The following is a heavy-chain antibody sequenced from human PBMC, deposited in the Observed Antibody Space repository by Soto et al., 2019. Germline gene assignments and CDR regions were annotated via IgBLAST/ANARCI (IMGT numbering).Heavy chain of an antibody. CDR2: IYNSGNT. J-gene: IGHJ5*02. V-gene: IGHV4-30-2*01. CDR1: GGSISSGFYS. CDR3: ARGSGGVWNWFDP. D-gene: IGHD2-21*02. Sequence: PSETLSLTCAVSGGSISSGFYSWSWIRQPPGQGLEWIGYIYNSGNTYYNPSLMSRVTISVDRSQNHFSLKLTSVTAADTAVYYCARGSGGVWNWFDPRGQGTQVTVSS.